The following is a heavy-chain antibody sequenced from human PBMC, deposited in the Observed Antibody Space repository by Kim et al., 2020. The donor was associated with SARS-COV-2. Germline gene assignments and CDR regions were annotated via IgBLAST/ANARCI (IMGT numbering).Heavy chain of an antibody. CDR2: IHSGGTT. Sequence: GGSLRLSCSVSGFTVSSLYMNWVRQAPGKGLEWVSIIHSGGTTYYAESVKGRFTVSRDNSKNTLYLQMNSLTTDDTAVYYCARDRSWGYYDNSGYLPRVGSSKYYGMDVWGQGTTVSVS. V-gene: IGHV3-66*01. CDR3: ARDRSWGYYDNSGYLPRVGSSKYYGMDV. D-gene: IGHD3-22*01. CDR1: GFTVSSLY. J-gene: IGHJ6*02.